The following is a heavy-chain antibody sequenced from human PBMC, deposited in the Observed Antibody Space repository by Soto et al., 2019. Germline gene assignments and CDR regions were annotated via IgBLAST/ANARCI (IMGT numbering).Heavy chain of an antibody. CDR2: IVVGSGNT. CDR1: GFTFTSSD. Sequence: SVNVTCKASGFTFTSSDVPWVGQARGKRLEWIGWIVVGSGNTNYAQKFQERVTITRDMSTSTAYMELSSLRSEDTAVYYCAADLDIVLVPAAMGAGYYYYYGMDVWGQGTTVTVSS. CDR3: AADLDIVLVPAAMGAGYYYYYGMDV. J-gene: IGHJ6*02. V-gene: IGHV1-58*01. D-gene: IGHD2-2*03.